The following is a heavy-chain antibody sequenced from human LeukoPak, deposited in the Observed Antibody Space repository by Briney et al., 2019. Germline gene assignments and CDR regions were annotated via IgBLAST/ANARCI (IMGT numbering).Heavy chain of an antibody. V-gene: IGHV5-51*01. J-gene: IGHJ2*01. Sequence: GESLKISCKGSRYSFTSYWIGWVRQMPGKGLEWMGIIYPGDSDTRYSPSFQGQVTISADKSISTAYLQWSSLKASDTAMYYCARRLGRPHWYFDLWGRGTLVTVSS. CDR1: RYSFTSYW. D-gene: IGHD6-19*01. CDR3: ARRLGRPHWYFDL. CDR2: IYPGDSDT.